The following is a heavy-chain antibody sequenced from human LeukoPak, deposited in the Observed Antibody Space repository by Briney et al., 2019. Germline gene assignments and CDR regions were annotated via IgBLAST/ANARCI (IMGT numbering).Heavy chain of an antibody. CDR1: GSTFSSYG. J-gene: IGHJ4*02. Sequence: RPGGSLRLSCAASGSTFSSYGMSWVRQAPGKGLEWVSAISGSGGSTYYADSVKGRFTISRDNSKNTLYLQMNSLRAEDTAVYYCAREGAPYGSGSPPFDYWGQGTLVTVSS. CDR2: ISGSGGST. V-gene: IGHV3-23*01. D-gene: IGHD3-10*01. CDR3: AREGAPYGSGSPPFDY.